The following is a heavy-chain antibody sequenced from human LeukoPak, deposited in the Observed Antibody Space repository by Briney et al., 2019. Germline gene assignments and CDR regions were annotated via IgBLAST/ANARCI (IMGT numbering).Heavy chain of an antibody. J-gene: IGHJ4*02. CDR1: GFTFNSYA. V-gene: IGHV3-30*04. Sequence: GRSLRLSCAASGFTFNSYAMHWVRQAPGKGLEWVAVISYDGSNKYYADSVKGRFTISRDNSKNTLYLQMNSLRAEDTAVYYCASDSSGWFEANYWGQRTLVTVSS. D-gene: IGHD6-19*01. CDR3: ASDSSGWFEANY. CDR2: ISYDGSNK.